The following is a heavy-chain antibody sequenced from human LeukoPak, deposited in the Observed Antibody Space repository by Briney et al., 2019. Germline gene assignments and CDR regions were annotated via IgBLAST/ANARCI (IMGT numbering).Heavy chain of an antibody. CDR1: GFTFSSYA. J-gene: IGHJ4*02. Sequence: PGGSLRLSCAVSGFTFSSYAMSWVRQAPGKGLEWVSGIRGSGLSTNYADSVKGRFTISRDNSKNTLYLQMNSLRAEDTAVYYCAKGRGFRVWDPWDNWGQGTLITVSS. CDR3: AKGRGFRVWDPWDN. CDR2: IRGSGLST. V-gene: IGHV3-23*01. D-gene: IGHD3-16*01.